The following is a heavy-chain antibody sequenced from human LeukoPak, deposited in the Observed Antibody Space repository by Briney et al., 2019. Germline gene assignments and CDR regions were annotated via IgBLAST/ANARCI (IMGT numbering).Heavy chain of an antibody. CDR3: ARGNTAMAYDAFDI. Sequence: SQTLSLTCTVSGGSISSGGYYWSWIRQHPGKGLEWIGYIYYSGSTYYNPSLESRVTISVDTSKNQFSLKLSSVTAADTAVYYCARGNTAMAYDAFDIWGQGTMVTVSS. D-gene: IGHD5-18*01. J-gene: IGHJ3*02. CDR2: IYYSGST. CDR1: GGSISSGGYY. V-gene: IGHV4-31*03.